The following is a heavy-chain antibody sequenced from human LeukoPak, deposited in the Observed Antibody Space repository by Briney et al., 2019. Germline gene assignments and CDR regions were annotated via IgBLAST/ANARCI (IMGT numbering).Heavy chain of an antibody. V-gene: IGHV3-23*01. CDR3: AKDMSIQLWPDENDY. Sequence: GGSLRLSCAASGFTFSSYAMSWVRQAPGKGLEWVSAISGSGGSTYYADSVKGRFTISRDNSKNTLYLQMNSLRAEDTAVYYCAKDMSIQLWPDENDYWGQGTLVTVSS. CDR1: GFTFSSYA. J-gene: IGHJ4*02. D-gene: IGHD5-18*01. CDR2: ISGSGGST.